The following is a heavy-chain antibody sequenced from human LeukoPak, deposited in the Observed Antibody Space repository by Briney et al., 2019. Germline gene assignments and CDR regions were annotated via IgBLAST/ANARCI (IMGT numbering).Heavy chain of an antibody. J-gene: IGHJ4*02. Sequence: PGGSLRLSCAASGFTFSSYAMSWVRQAPGKGLEWVSAISGSGGSTYYADSVKGRFTISRDNSKNTLYLQMNSLRAEDTAVYYYANLGYCSGGSCSNYWGQGTLVTVSS. CDR3: ANLGYCSGGSCSNY. V-gene: IGHV3-23*01. CDR2: ISGSGGST. CDR1: GFTFSSYA. D-gene: IGHD2-15*01.